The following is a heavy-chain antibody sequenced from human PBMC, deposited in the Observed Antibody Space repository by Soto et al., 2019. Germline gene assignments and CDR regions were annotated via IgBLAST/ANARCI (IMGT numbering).Heavy chain of an antibody. J-gene: IGHJ4*02. D-gene: IGHD3-22*01. CDR1: GFSLSTSGVG. CDR3: AHDISGHYGFDY. CDR2: IYWDDDK. V-gene: IGHV2-5*02. Sequence: QITLKESGPTLVKPTQTLTLTCTFSGFSLSTSGVGVGWIRQPPGKALEWLALIYWDDDKRNSPSLKSRLTITMDTSTNQVILIITNMVPVDTSTYYCAHDISGHYGFDYWGQGTLVTVSS.